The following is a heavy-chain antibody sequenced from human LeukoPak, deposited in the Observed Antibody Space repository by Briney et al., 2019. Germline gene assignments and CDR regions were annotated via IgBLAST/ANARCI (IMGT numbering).Heavy chain of an antibody. J-gene: IGHJ4*02. D-gene: IGHD6-13*01. CDR2: INHSGST. CDR3: ARFIAAAGPGVY. V-gene: IGHV4-34*01. Sequence: SETLSLTCAVYGGSLSGYYWSWIRQPPGKGLEWIGEINHSGSTNYNPSLKSRVTISVDTSKNQFSLKLSSVTAADTAVYYCARFIAAAGPGVYWGQGTLVTVSS. CDR1: GGSLSGYY.